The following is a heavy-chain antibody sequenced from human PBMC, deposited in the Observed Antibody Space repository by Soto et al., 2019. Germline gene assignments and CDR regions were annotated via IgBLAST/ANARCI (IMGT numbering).Heavy chain of an antibody. Sequence: GASVKVSCKVSGYTLTELSMHWVRQAPGKGLEWMGGFDPEDGETIYAQKFQGRVTITEDTSTDTTYMELSSLRSEDTPVYYFATEGVVPVAIIGHYYYYGMDVWGQGTTVTVSS. V-gene: IGHV1-24*01. CDR3: ATEGVVPVAIIGHYYYYGMDV. CDR2: FDPEDGET. CDR1: GYTLTELS. D-gene: IGHD2-2*01. J-gene: IGHJ6*02.